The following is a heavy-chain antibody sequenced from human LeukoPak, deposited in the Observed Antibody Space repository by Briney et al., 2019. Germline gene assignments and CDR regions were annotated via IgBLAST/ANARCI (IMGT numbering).Heavy chain of an antibody. J-gene: IGHJ4*02. Sequence: PSETLSLTCTVSGGSISSSSYYWGWIRQPPGKGLEWIGSIYYSGSTYYNPSLKSRVTISVDTSKNRFSLKLSSVTAADTAVYYCARLFDGDYLDYWGQGTLVTVSS. CDR2: IYYSGST. CDR3: ARLFDGDYLDY. D-gene: IGHD4-17*01. V-gene: IGHV4-39*01. CDR1: GGSISSSSYY.